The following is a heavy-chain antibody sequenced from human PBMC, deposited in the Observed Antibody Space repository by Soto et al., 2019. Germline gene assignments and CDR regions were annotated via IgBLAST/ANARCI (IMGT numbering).Heavy chain of an antibody. CDR2: MDYSGST. J-gene: IGHJ4*02. CDR3: ARLQWLRIFDC. Sequence: SETLSLTCTVSGGSISASSYYWGWIRQPPGKGLKWIGSMDYSGSTYYNPSLKSRVTISVDTSKNQFSLKLSSLTAADTAVYYCARLQWLRIFDCWGQGTLVTVSS. D-gene: IGHD5-12*01. CDR1: GGSISASSYY. V-gene: IGHV4-39*01.